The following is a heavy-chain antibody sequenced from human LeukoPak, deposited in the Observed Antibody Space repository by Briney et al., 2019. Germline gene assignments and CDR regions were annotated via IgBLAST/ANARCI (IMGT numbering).Heavy chain of an antibody. J-gene: IGHJ6*02. D-gene: IGHD1-1*01. V-gene: IGHV1-18*01. Sequence: ASVKVSCKASNYTFASYGLSWVRPAPGQGLQWVGWISPYDGNTDYAQRFQARVTMTIDRATRTVYMGLKRLRLDDTAVYYCVRVWPPNAVDRGMTYSYFNALDVWGQGTTVIVSS. CDR3: VRVWPPNAVDRGMTYSYFNALDV. CDR1: NYTFASYG. CDR2: ISPYDGNT.